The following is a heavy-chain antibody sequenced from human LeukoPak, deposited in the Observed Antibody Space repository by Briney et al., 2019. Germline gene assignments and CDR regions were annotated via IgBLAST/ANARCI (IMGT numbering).Heavy chain of an antibody. CDR1: GYSFTSYW. Sequence: GESLKISCKGSGYSFTSYWIAWVRQMPGKGLEWMGIIYPGDSDTRYSPSFQGQVTISADKSISTAYLQWSSLKASDTAMYYCARHGPYSSYAYYYYMDVWGKGTTVTVSS. D-gene: IGHD6-6*01. CDR2: IYPGDSDT. CDR3: ARHGPYSSYAYYYYMDV. J-gene: IGHJ6*03. V-gene: IGHV5-51*01.